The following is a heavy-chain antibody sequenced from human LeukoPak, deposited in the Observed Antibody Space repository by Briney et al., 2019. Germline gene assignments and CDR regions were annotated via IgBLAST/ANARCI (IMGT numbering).Heavy chain of an antibody. CDR1: GGSISSSSYY. Sequence: SETLSLTCTVSGGSISSSSYYWGWIRQPPGKGLEWIGEINHSGSTNYNPSLKSRVTISVDTSKNQFSLKLSSVTAADTAVYYCARALYYYGSGSSLDYWGQGTLVTVSS. J-gene: IGHJ4*02. CDR3: ARALYYYGSGSSLDY. V-gene: IGHV4-39*07. D-gene: IGHD3-10*01. CDR2: INHSGST.